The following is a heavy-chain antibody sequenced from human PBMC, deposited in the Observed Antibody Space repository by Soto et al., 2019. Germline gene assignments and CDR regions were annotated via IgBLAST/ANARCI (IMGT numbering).Heavy chain of an antibody. CDR1: GYTFPSYG. J-gene: IGHJ3*02. CDR3: AREGADNWNYVAFDI. D-gene: IGHD1-7*01. V-gene: IGHV1-18*01. CDR2: ISSYNGNT. Sequence: ASVKVSCKASGYTFPSYGISWVRPAPGQGLEWMGWISSYNGNTNYAKKVQGRVTMTTDTSTSTAYMELRSLRSDDTAVYYCAREGADNWNYVAFDIWGQGTMVTVSS.